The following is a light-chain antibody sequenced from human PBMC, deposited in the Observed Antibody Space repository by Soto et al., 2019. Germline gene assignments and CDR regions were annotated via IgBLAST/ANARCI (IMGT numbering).Light chain of an antibody. CDR3: QQYNSWRPLT. V-gene: IGKV3-15*01. CDR2: GAS. CDR1: QTVSTN. Sequence: EIVMTQSPDTLSVSPGDRATLSCRASQTVSTNLAWYQQKPGQAPRLLIYGASTRATGVPDRFSGSGSRTEFTPTISSLLSEDVAVYYCQQYNSWRPLTFGQGTKVEIK. J-gene: IGKJ1*01.